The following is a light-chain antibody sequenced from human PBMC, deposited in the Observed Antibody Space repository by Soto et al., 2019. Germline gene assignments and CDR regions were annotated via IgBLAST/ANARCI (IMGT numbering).Light chain of an antibody. Sequence: QSVLTQPPSASGTPGQRVTISCSGSSSNIGSNTVNWYHQLPGTAPKLLISNNNQRPSGVPDRFSGSKSGTSASLAISGLQSEDEADYYCAAWDDGLNGVLFGSGTQLTVL. CDR1: SSNIGSNT. J-gene: IGLJ6*01. CDR3: AAWDDGLNGVL. V-gene: IGLV1-44*01. CDR2: NNN.